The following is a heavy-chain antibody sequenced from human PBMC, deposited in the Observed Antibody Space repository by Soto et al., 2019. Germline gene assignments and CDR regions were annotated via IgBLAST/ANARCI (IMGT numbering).Heavy chain of an antibody. J-gene: IGHJ6*02. Sequence: GSLRLSCTASGFTFGDYAISWGRQAPGKGLEGGGFISSKAYGGTTEYAAAVKGRFTISKDDSKSIDYLQMNSLKTEATAVYYCTRDPTATDYGDFAGYYYGMDVWGQGTTVTVSS. D-gene: IGHD4-17*01. V-gene: IGHV3-49*04. CDR3: TRDPTATDYGDFAGYYYGMDV. CDR1: GFTFGDYA. CDR2: ISSKAYGGTT.